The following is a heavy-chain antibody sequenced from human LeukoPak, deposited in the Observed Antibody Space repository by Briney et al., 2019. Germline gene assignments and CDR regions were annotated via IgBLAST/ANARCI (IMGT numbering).Heavy chain of an antibody. CDR2: IKLDGSEK. CDR3: AREGPRGNSQFDY. J-gene: IGHJ4*02. Sequence: GGSLRLSCVASGFTFGKYWMSWVRQAPGKGLEWVANIKLDGSEKNYVDSVKGRFTISRDNTKNSLYLQMNSLRAEDTAVFYCAREGPRGNSQFDYWGQGTLVTVSS. CDR1: GFTFGKYW. D-gene: IGHD2/OR15-2a*01. V-gene: IGHV3-7*03.